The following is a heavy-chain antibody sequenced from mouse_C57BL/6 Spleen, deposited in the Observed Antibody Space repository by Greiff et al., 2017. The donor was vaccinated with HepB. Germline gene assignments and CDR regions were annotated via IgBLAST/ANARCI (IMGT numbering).Heavy chain of an antibody. V-gene: IGHV5-16*01. CDR1: GFTFSDYY. CDR2: INYDGSST. CDR3: ARAGHYYAMDY. J-gene: IGHJ4*01. Sequence: EVKVVESEGGLVQPGSSMKLSCTASGFTFSDYYMAWVRQVPEKGLEWVANINYDGSSTYYLDSLKSRFIISRDNAKNILYLQMSSLKSEDTATYYCARAGHYYAMDYWGQGTSVTVSS.